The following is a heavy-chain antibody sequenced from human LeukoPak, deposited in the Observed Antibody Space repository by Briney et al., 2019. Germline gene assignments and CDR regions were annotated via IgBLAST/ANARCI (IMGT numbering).Heavy chain of an antibody. CDR3: ARGRLLMWFDP. J-gene: IGHJ5*02. Sequence: PPETLSLTCAVYGGSFSGYSWSWIRQPPGKGLEWIGEINHSGSNNYNPSLKSRVTISVDTSKKQFSLKLSSVTAADTAVYYCARGRLLMWFDPWGQGTLVTVSS. D-gene: IGHD3-16*01. CDR1: GGSFSGYS. V-gene: IGHV4-34*01. CDR2: INHSGSN.